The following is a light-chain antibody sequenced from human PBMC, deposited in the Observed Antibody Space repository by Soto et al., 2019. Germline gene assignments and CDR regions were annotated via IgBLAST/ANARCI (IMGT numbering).Light chain of an antibody. CDR2: DAS. V-gene: IGKV3-11*01. Sequence: EIVLTQAPATLSLSPGERATLSCRASVTIGNYLAWYQQRPGQAPRLLIYDASTRATGIPARFSGSGSETDFTLTISSLEPEDFVVYYCQQRRDWPPWTFGQGTRVELK. CDR1: VTIGNY. CDR3: QQRRDWPPWT. J-gene: IGKJ1*01.